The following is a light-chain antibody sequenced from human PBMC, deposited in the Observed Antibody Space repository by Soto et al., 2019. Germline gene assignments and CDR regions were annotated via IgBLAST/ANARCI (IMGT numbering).Light chain of an antibody. J-gene: IGKJ2*01. Sequence: ELVLTQSPDTLSLSPGERATLSCRASQSVSNNWLAWYQQKPGQAPRLLIYAASSRPGGIPDKVSGSGSGTDFTLTINRLEPEDFAVYYCQQYGTSPYTFAQGTKLEI. CDR1: QSVSNNW. CDR3: QQYGTSPYT. CDR2: AAS. V-gene: IGKV3-20*01.